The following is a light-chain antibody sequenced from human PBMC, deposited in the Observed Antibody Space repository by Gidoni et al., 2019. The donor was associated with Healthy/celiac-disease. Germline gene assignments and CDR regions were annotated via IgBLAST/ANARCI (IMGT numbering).Light chain of an antibody. Sequence: QSVLTQPPSVSGATGQRVTISCTGSSSNIAAGYDVHWYQQLPGTAPKLIIYGNSKRPSGVPDRFSGAKSGTSASLAITGLQAEDEADYYCQSYDSSLSGGVFGGGTKLTVL. CDR2: GNS. CDR3: QSYDSSLSGGV. J-gene: IGLJ2*01. V-gene: IGLV1-40*01. CDR1: SSNIAAGYD.